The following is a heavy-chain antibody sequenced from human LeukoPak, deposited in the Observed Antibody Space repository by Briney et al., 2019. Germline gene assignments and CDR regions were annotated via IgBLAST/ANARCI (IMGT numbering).Heavy chain of an antibody. J-gene: IGHJ5*02. CDR3: ARDLNWFDP. CDR2: INPNSGGT. V-gene: IGHV1-2*02. Sequence: HWVRQXXGQGLEWMGWINPNSGGTNYAQKFQGRVTMTRDTSISTAYMELSRLRSDDTAVYYCARDLNWFDPWGQGTLVTVSS.